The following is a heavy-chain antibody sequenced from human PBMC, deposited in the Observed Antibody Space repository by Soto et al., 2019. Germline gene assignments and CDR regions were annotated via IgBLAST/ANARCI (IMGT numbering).Heavy chain of an antibody. CDR3: ARPQGGYSSSWSYYYYYYGMDV. Sequence: QVQLVESGGGVVQPGRSLRLSCAASGFTFSSYAMHWVRQAPGKGLEWVAVISYDGSNKYYADSVKGRFTISRDNSKNTLYLQMNSLRAEDTAVYYCARPQGGYSSSWSYYYYYYGMDVW. J-gene: IGHJ6*01. CDR1: GFTFSSYA. V-gene: IGHV3-30-3*01. CDR2: ISYDGSNK. D-gene: IGHD6-13*01.